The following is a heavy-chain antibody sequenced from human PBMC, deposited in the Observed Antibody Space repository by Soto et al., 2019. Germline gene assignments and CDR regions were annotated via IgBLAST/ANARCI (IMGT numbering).Heavy chain of an antibody. CDR3: SRGPPLYSTGHSPPPDY. CDR2: INADNGNT. D-gene: IGHD6-19*01. J-gene: IGHJ4*02. V-gene: IGHV1-3*01. Sequence: GASVKVSCKASGYTLINYAMHWVRQAPGQRLEWMGWINADNGNTKYSQKFQVRLTITRDTSANTAYMELNSLRSDDTAVYYCSRGPPLYSTGHSPPPDYWGQGTLVTVS. CDR1: GYTLINYA.